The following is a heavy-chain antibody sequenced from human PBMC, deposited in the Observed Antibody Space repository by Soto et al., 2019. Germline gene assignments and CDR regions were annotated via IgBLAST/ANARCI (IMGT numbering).Heavy chain of an antibody. D-gene: IGHD2-15*01. CDR2: INHRGRT. V-gene: IGHV4-34*01. J-gene: IGHJ3*02. Sequence: QVHLQQWGAGLLKPSETLSLTCAVYGGSFSDHYWSWIRQPPGKGLEGIGEINHRGRTNYNPSLKGRVTMSVDRSKSQFSLKLRSVTAADTAIYYCARGEFDVRDCVTANSDCTFDSWGQGTMVTVSS. CDR1: GGSFSDHY. CDR3: ARGEFDVRDCVTANSDCTFDS.